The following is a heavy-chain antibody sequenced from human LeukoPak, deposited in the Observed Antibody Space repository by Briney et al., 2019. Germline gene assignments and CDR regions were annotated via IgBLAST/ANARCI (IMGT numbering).Heavy chain of an antibody. V-gene: IGHV3-33*01. J-gene: IGHJ2*01. Sequence: PGRSLRLSCAASGLTFSSYGMHWVGQAPGKGVEGVAVIWYEGSNKYSAASLNGPFTISRHNSKPTLYLQMNSLRAEHTAVYYCARVTVGSSGSYRWYFDFWGRGTLVTVSS. D-gene: IGHD5-12*01. CDR1: GLTFSSYG. CDR2: IWYEGSNK. CDR3: ARVTVGSSGSYRWYFDF.